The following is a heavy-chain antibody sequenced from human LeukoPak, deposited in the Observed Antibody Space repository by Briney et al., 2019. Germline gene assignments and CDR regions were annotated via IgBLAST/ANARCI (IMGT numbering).Heavy chain of an antibody. CDR2: INPNSGST. CDR3: ARDSAPISEFWSTYYGY. V-gene: IGHV1-2*02. CDR1: GYTFTSYY. Sequence: GASVKVSCKASGYTFTSYYIHWVRQAPGQGLEWMGWINPNSGSTNYAQNFQGRVTMTRDTSISTAHMELSRLTSDDTAVYYCARDSAPISEFWSTYYGYWGQGTLVTVSS. J-gene: IGHJ4*02. D-gene: IGHD3-3*01.